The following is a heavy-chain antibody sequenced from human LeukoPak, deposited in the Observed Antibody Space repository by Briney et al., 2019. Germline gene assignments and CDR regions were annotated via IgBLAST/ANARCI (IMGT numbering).Heavy chain of an antibody. Sequence: GRPLRLSCAASGFTFSSYGMHWVRQAPGKGLEWVAVIWHDGSNKYYVDSVKGRFTISRDNSKNTLYLQMNSLRAEDTSVYYCARGEHFDYWGQGTLVTVSS. CDR1: GFTFSSYG. V-gene: IGHV3-33*01. J-gene: IGHJ4*02. CDR2: IWHDGSNK. D-gene: IGHD1-26*01. CDR3: ARGEHFDY.